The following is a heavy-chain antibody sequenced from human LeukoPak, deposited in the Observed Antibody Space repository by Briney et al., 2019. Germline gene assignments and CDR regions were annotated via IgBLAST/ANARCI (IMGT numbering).Heavy chain of an antibody. Sequence: SETLSLTCSVSGGSITSSSHYWGWIRQPPGKGLEWIASIYYSGDAYYNPSLKSRVTTSVDTSKSQFSLRLSSVTAADTAVYYCARDKGSSWRNNWFDPWGQGTLVTVSS. D-gene: IGHD6-13*01. CDR3: ARDKGSSWRNNWFDP. CDR1: GGSITSSSHY. V-gene: IGHV4-39*07. CDR2: IYYSGDA. J-gene: IGHJ5*02.